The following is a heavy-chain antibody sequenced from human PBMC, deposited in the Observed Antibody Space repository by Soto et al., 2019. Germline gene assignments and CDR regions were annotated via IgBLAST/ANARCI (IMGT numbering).Heavy chain of an antibody. CDR1: GFTFGSYR. Sequence: EVHLVESGGGSVQPGGSLRISCGASGFTFGSYRMDWVRQVPGKGLVWVSRINGDGRITTYADSVKGRFTISRDNAGSTLYLQMNSLRVDDTAVYYCSRETLWFGESPKSGGQGTLVTVSS. V-gene: IGHV3-74*01. CDR3: SRETLWFGESPKS. CDR2: INGDGRIT. D-gene: IGHD3-10*01. J-gene: IGHJ4*02.